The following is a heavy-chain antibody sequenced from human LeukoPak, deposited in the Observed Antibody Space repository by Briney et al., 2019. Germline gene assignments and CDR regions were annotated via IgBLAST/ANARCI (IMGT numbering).Heavy chain of an antibody. V-gene: IGHV3-7*01. CDR3: ARELYYYDSSGYSFDY. J-gene: IGHJ4*02. D-gene: IGHD3-22*01. CDR1: GFTFSSYW. CDR2: IKQDGSEK. Sequence: GGSLRLSCAASGFTFSSYWMSWVRQAPGKGLEWVANIKQDGSEKYYVDSVKGRFTISRDNAKNSLYLQMNSLRAEDTAVYYCARELYYYDSSGYSFDYWGQGTLVTVSS.